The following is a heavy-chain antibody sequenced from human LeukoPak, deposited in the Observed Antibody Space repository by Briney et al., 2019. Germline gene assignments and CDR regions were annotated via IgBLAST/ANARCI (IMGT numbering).Heavy chain of an antibody. CDR2: VYYTGTA. CDR1: GGSVSSGYY. J-gene: IGHJ4*02. Sequence: SETLSLTCTVSGGSVSSGYYWGWIRHYPGKGLEWIGHVYYTGTAYYNPSLRSRVTISVDTSKNQFSLKLSSVTAADTAVYYCTRGRAYYDSTGYYYWGRGILVTVSS. D-gene: IGHD3-22*01. V-gene: IGHV4-61*01. CDR3: TRGRAYYDSTGYYY.